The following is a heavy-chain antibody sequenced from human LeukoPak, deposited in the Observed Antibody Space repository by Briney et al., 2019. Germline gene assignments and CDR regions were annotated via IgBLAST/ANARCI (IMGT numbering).Heavy chain of an antibody. CDR3: AREAPGYCSGGSCSPLLYYYYYMDV. CDR1: GGSISIYY. Sequence: SETLSLTCTVSGGSISIYYWSWIRQPPAKGLEWIGYIYYSGSTNYNPPLKSRVTISVDTSKNQFSLKLSSVTAADTAVYYCAREAPGYCSGGSCSPLLYYYYYMDVWGKGTTVTVSS. CDR2: IYYSGST. J-gene: IGHJ6*03. D-gene: IGHD2-15*01. V-gene: IGHV4-59*01.